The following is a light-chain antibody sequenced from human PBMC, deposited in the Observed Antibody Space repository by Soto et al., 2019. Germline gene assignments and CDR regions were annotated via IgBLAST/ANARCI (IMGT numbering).Light chain of an antibody. CDR2: DAF. CDR1: QTVDSSS. Sequence: ENVLTQSPGRLSLSPGERATLSCRASQTVDSSSLAWYQQKPVQAPRLLIFDAFNRATGIPDRFSGSGSGTDFTLTISILEPEDFALYYCQQYGSSPFTFGPGTTVDV. J-gene: IGKJ3*01. CDR3: QQYGSSPFT. V-gene: IGKV3-20*01.